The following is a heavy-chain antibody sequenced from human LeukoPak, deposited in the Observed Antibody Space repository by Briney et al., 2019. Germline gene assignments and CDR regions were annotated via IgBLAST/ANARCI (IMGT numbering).Heavy chain of an antibody. CDR2: ISADNGNT. D-gene: IGHD3-9*01. CDR3: ARADRPYYDILTGYPYYFDY. V-gene: IGHV1-18*01. Sequence: ASVKVSCKASGYTFTSYGITWVRQAPGQGLEWMGWISADNGNTNYAQKFQGRVTMTTDTSTSTAYMELRSLRSDDTAVYYCARADRPYYDILTGYPYYFDYWGQGTLVTVSS. J-gene: IGHJ4*02. CDR1: GYTFTSYG.